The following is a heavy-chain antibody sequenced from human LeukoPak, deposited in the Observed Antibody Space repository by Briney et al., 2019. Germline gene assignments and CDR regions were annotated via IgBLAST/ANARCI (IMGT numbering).Heavy chain of an antibody. V-gene: IGHV3-21*04. CDR3: AITLGYCSGGSCPAPY. J-gene: IGHJ4*02. Sequence: GGSLRLSCAASGFTFSSYSMNWVRQAPGKGLEWVSSISSSSSYIYYADSVKGRFTISRDNAKNSLYLQMNSLRAEDTAVYYCAITLGYCSGGSCPAPYWGQGTLVTVSS. CDR1: GFTFSSYS. D-gene: IGHD2-15*01. CDR2: ISSSSSYI.